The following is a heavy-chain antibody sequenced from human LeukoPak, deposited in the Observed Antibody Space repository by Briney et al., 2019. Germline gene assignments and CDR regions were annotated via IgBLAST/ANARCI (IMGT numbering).Heavy chain of an antibody. J-gene: IGHJ6*03. CDR2: IYYSGST. Sequence: SETLSLTCTVSGGSISSSSYYWGWIRQPPGKGLEWIGSIYYSGSTNYNPSLKSRVTISVDTSKNQFSLKLSSVTAADTAVYYCARALRFLEWGVYYYMDVWGKGTTVTVSS. CDR3: ARALRFLEWGVYYYMDV. D-gene: IGHD3-3*01. V-gene: IGHV4-39*07. CDR1: GGSISSSSYY.